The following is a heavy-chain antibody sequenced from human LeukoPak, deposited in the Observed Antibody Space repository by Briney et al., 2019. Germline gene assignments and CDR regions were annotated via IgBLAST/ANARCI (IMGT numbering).Heavy chain of an antibody. CDR3: ARHRGVSYYDAFDI. D-gene: IGHD1-26*01. CDR1: GDSINSYY. CDR2: IYHSGDS. Sequence: SETLSLTCIVFGDSINSYYWSWIRQPPGKGLEWIAYIYHSGDSNYNPSLKSRVTISIDTSKNQLSLNLWSVTAADTAVYYCARHRGVSYYDAFDIWGQGTVVTVSS. J-gene: IGHJ3*02. V-gene: IGHV4-59*08.